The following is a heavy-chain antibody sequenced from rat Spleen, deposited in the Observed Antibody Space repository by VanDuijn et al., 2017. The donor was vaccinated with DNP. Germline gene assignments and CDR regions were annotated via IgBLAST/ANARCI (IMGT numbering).Heavy chain of an antibody. D-gene: IGHD4-3*01. Sequence: EVQLVESGGGLVQPGRSLKLFCAASGFTFSDYYMAWVRQAPTKDLEWVAYIRYDGGGTKYAESVKGRFTISRDNAKNTLYLQMNSLRSEDMATYYCVRWNSGHFDYWGQGVMVPVSS. V-gene: IGHV5-22*01. J-gene: IGHJ2*01. CDR3: VRWNSGHFDY. CDR2: IRYDGGGT. CDR1: GFTFSDYY.